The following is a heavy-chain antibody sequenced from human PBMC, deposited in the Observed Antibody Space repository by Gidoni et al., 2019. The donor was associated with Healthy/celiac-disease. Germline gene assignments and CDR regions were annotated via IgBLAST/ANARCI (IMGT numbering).Heavy chain of an antibody. CDR3: AKANWADYFDF. J-gene: IGHJ4*02. Sequence: EVQLLESGGDLVQHGGSLRLSCAASGFTFSTYGMNWVRQAPGKGLEWVSAISGTGGSTYYAGSVKGRFTISRDNSKNTLYLQMNSLRAEDTAVYYCAKANWADYFDFWGQGTLVTVSS. CDR1: GFTFSTYG. CDR2: ISGTGGST. D-gene: IGHD7-27*01. V-gene: IGHV3-23*01.